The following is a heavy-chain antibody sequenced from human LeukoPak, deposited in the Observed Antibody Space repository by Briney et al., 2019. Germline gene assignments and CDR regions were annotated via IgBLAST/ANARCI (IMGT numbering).Heavy chain of an antibody. J-gene: IGHJ4*02. CDR3: AKDGGYSSSWTDY. Sequence: GRSLRLSCAASGFTFSSYGMHWVRQAPGKGLEWVAVISYDGGNKYYADSVKGRFTISRDNSKNTLYLQMNSLRAEDTAVYYCAKDGGYSSSWTDYWGQGTLVTVSS. V-gene: IGHV3-30*18. D-gene: IGHD6-13*01. CDR2: ISYDGGNK. CDR1: GFTFSSYG.